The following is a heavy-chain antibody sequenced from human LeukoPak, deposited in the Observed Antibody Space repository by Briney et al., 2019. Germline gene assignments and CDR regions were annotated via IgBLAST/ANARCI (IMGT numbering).Heavy chain of an antibody. Sequence: GESLKISCKGSGYSFSNYYIAWVRQMPGKGLEWMGIIYPGDSDTTYSPSFQGQVTMSADKSISAAYLQWSSLKASDTAMYYCARGSIHHDYWGQGTLVTVSS. CDR3: ARGSIHHDY. CDR1: GYSFSNYY. J-gene: IGHJ4*02. CDR2: IYPGDSDT. D-gene: IGHD5-12*01. V-gene: IGHV5-51*01.